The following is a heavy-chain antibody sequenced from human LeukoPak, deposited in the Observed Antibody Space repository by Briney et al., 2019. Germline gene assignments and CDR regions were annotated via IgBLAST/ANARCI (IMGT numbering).Heavy chain of an antibody. J-gene: IGHJ5*02. V-gene: IGHV3-23*01. D-gene: IGHD4-23*01. CDR1: GFTFSSYW. CDR2: ISGSGGST. Sequence: RPGGSLRLSCAASGFTFSSYWMHWVRQAPGKGLEWVSAISGSGGSTYYADSVKGRFTISRDNSKNTLYLQMNSLRAEDTAVYYCAKDQGTVVNWFDPWGQGTLVTVSS. CDR3: AKDQGTVVNWFDP.